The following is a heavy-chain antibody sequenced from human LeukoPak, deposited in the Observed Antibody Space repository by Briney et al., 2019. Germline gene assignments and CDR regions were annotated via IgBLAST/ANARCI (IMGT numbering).Heavy chain of an antibody. CDR1: GGSISSYY. D-gene: IGHD6-19*01. J-gene: IGHJ2*01. CDR2: IYTSGST. CDR3: ARSPYSSGWTYWYFDL. V-gene: IGHV4-4*07. Sequence: PSETLSLTCTVSGGSISSYYWSWIRQPAGKGLEWIGRIYTSGSTNYNPSLKSRVTMSVDTSKNQFSLKLSSVTAADTAVYYCARSPYSSGWTYWYFDLWGRGTLVTVSS.